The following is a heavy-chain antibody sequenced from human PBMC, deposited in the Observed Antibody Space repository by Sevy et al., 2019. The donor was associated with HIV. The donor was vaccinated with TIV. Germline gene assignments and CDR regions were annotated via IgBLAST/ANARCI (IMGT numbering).Heavy chain of an antibody. CDR1: RFTFRDYA. J-gene: IGHJ4*02. V-gene: IGHV3-23*01. Sequence: GGSLRLSCTASRFTFRDYAMTWVRQAPGKGLEWVSTISGGGGTTDYTDSVKGRFTLSRDNSKNMLYLHMNSLGAEDTAVYYCAKAYWGGGGCYSHFDHWGQGNLVTVSS. CDR2: ISGGGGTT. D-gene: IGHD2-21*02. CDR3: AKAYWGGGGCYSHFDH.